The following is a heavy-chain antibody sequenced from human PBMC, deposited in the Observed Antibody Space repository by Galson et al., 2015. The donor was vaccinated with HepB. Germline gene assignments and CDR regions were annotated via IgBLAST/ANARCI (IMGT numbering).Heavy chain of an antibody. Sequence: QVQLQESGPGLVKPSETLSLTCTVSGGSISSYYWSWIRQPPGKGLEWIGYIYYSGSTNYNPSLKSRVTISVDTSKNQFSLKLSSVTAADTAVYYCARAAAFDFWSGYGMDVWGQGTTVTVSS. J-gene: IGHJ6*02. CDR2: IYYSGST. CDR3: ARAAAFDFWSGYGMDV. CDR1: GGSISSYY. D-gene: IGHD3-3*01. V-gene: IGHV4-59*01.